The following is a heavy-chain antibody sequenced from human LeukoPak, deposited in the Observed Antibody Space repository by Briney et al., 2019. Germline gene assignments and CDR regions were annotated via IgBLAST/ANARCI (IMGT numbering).Heavy chain of an antibody. D-gene: IGHD2-2*01. J-gene: IGHJ4*02. CDR2: IYYSGST. CDR3: ARGSTGPFDY. CDR1: GGSISSYY. Sequence: SETLSLTCTVSGGSISSYYWSWIRQPPGKGLEWIGYIYYSGSTNYNPSLKSRVTISVDTSKNQFSLKVTSVTAADTAVHYCARGSTGPFDYWGQGTLVTVSS. V-gene: IGHV4-59*01.